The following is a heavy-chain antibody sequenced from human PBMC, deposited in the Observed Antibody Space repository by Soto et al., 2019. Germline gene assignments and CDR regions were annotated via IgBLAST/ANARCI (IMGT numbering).Heavy chain of an antibody. D-gene: IGHD6-13*01. V-gene: IGHV4-59*08. Sequence: QVQLQESGPGLVKPSENLSLTCTVSCGSISSSYWTWIRQPPGKGLEWIGYIYDSGSTYYNSSFKRRVSMAVDTSKNQFSLKPSYVTAADTAVYYCARQLTYWGQGTPVTVSS. CDR3: ARQLTY. J-gene: IGHJ4*02. CDR2: IYDSGST. CDR1: CGSISSSY.